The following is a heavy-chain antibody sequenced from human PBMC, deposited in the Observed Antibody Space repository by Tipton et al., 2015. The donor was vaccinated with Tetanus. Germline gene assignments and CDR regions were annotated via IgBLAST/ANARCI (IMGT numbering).Heavy chain of an antibody. Sequence: QLEQSGAEVKKPGSSVKVSCQTSGGSFSTYITSWVRQAPGQGLEWMGWINPSTGGTNYAQKFQGRVTVTSDTSISTAYMDLRSLTSDDTAGYYCARSMAAAGTGWFDPWGQGTLVTVSS. CDR2: INPSTGGT. CDR1: GGSFSTY. V-gene: IGHV1-2*02. J-gene: IGHJ5*02. D-gene: IGHD6-13*01. CDR3: ARSMAAAGTGWFDP.